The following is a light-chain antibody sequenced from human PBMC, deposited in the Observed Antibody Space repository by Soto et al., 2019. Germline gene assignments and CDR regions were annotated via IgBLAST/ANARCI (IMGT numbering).Light chain of an antibody. CDR3: QQSNSYPWT. CDR1: QNIDRW. Sequence: DIQMTQSPSTLSASVGDRVTITCRASQNIDRWLAWYQQKPGKAPNLLIYGASNLESGVPSRFSGSGSGTEFTLTISSLRPDDFATYYCQQSNSYPWTFGQGNKVEIK. CDR2: GAS. V-gene: IGKV1-5*03. J-gene: IGKJ1*01.